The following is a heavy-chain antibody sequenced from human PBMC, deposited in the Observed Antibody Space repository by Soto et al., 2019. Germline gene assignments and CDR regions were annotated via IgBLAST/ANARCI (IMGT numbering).Heavy chain of an antibody. D-gene: IGHD5-18*01. CDR1: GGSTSSGGFY. CDR3: ARNGYTYGMDV. J-gene: IGHJ6*02. V-gene: IGHV4-31*03. Sequence: PSETLSLTCTVSGGSTSSGGFYWSWIRQHPGKGLERIGYIYYSGISYYNPSLKSRVSISLDTSRNQFSMTLNSVTAADTAVYYCARNGYTYGMDVWGQGDTVTVS. CDR2: IYYSGIS.